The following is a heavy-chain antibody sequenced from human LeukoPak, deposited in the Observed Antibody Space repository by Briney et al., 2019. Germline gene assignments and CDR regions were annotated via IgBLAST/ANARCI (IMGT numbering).Heavy chain of an antibody. CDR1: GFTFSGYA. CDR3: AKGVSFYYDSSGYYYLDY. J-gene: IGHJ4*02. V-gene: IGHV3-23*01. D-gene: IGHD3-22*01. CDR2: VSGSGAST. Sequence: PGGSLRLSCAASGFTFSGYAMSWVRQAPGKGLVWVSAVSGSGASTYYADSVKGRFTISRDNSKNTLYLQMNSLRAEDTAVYYCAKGVSFYYDSSGYYYLDYWGQGTLVTVSS.